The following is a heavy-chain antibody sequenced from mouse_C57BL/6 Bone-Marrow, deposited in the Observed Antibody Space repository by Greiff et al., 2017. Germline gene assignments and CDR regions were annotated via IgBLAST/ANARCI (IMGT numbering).Heavy chain of an antibody. J-gene: IGHJ1*03. CDR2: IYPRDGST. CDR1: GYTFTSYD. Sequence: QVQLQQSGPELVKPGASVKLSCKASGYTFTSYDINWVKQRPGQGLEWIGWIYPRDGSTKYNEKFKGKATLTVDTSSSPAYMGLHSLTSEDSAVYFCARDYGSSYWYFDVWGTGTTVTVSS. CDR3: ARDYGSSYWYFDV. D-gene: IGHD1-1*01. V-gene: IGHV1-85*01.